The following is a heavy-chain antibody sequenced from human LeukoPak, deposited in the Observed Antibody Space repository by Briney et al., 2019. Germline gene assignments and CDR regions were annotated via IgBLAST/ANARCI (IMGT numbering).Heavy chain of an antibody. CDR2: IRSSSRTI. Sequence: PGGSLRLSCAASVFTFSSYSMNWVRQATGKGLEGISYIRSSSRTIYYADSVKGRFTISRDNAKNSLYLQMNSLRAEDTAVYYCAKDGQYYDSSGYYRLYYYYYYMDVWGKGTTVTVSS. CDR3: AKDGQYYDSSGYYRLYYYYYYMDV. CDR1: VFTFSSYS. J-gene: IGHJ6*03. D-gene: IGHD3-22*01. V-gene: IGHV3-48*01.